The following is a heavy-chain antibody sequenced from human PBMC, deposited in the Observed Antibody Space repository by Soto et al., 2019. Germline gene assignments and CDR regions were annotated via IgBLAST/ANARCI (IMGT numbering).Heavy chain of an antibody. D-gene: IGHD6-19*01. J-gene: IGHJ4*02. CDR2: INGNADNS. Sequence: EVQLAESGGGLVLTGGSLRLSCAASGFSFVSYWMHWVRQVPGEGLAWVSRINGNADNSDYADSVKGRFTISRDNAMNRLCLRMGSLRADASGVYYCVRDFRGAVAGSEFDHWGKGTLVTVSS. CDR3: VRDFRGAVAGSEFDH. CDR1: GFSFVSYW. V-gene: IGHV3-74*01.